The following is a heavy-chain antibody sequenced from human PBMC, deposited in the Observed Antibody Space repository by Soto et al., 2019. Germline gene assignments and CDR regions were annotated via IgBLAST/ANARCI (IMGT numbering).Heavy chain of an antibody. CDR1: GGSIVSYY. CDR3: ARDYAGATHYYYYGMDV. D-gene: IGHD1-26*01. CDR2: IYYSGST. J-gene: IGHJ6*02. Sequence: SETLSLTCTVSGGSIVSYYCSCVRHPPLKGLEWIGYIYYSGSTNYNPSLKSRVTISVDTSKNQFSLKLSSVTAADTAVYYCARDYAGATHYYYYGMDVWGQGTTVTVSS. V-gene: IGHV4-59*01.